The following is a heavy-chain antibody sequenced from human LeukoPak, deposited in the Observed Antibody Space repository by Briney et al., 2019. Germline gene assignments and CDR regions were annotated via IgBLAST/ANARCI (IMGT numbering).Heavy chain of an antibody. V-gene: IGHV4-59*01. CDR2: IYYSGST. CDR3: ARDYKYSSGWYGVDYYYGMDV. CDR1: GGSISSYS. J-gene: IGHJ6*02. Sequence: SETLSLTCTVSGGSISSYSWSWIRQPPGKGLEWIGYIYYSGSTNYNPSLKSRVTISVDTSKNQFSLKLSSVTAADTAVYYCARDYKYSSGWYGVDYYYGMDVWGQGTTVTVSS. D-gene: IGHD6-19*01.